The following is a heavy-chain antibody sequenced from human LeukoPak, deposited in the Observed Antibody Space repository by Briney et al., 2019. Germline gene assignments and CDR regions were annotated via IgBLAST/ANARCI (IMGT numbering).Heavy chain of an antibody. CDR2: ISSSSSYI. D-gene: IGHD3-10*01. J-gene: IGHJ4*02. CDR3: ARARYGSGSYSGYYFDY. V-gene: IGHV3-21*01. CDR1: GFTSSSYS. Sequence: GGSLRLSCAASGFTSSSYSMNWVRQAPGKGLEWVSSISSSSSYIYYADSVKGRFTISRDNSKNTLYLQMNSLRAEDTAVYYCARARYGSGSYSGYYFDYWGQGTLVTVSS.